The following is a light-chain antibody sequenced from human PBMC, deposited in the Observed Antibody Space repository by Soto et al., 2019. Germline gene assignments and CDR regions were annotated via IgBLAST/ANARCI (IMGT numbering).Light chain of an antibody. V-gene: IGKV3-15*01. CDR2: GAS. CDR1: QSITSN. CDR3: QQYNNWPPLT. Sequence: EIVMTQSPATLSVSPGERATLSCRASQSITSNLAWYQQKPGRAPRLLIYGASTRATGIPAWFSGSGSGTEFTLTISSLQSEDFAIYYCQQYNNWPPLTFGGGTRVEIK. J-gene: IGKJ4*01.